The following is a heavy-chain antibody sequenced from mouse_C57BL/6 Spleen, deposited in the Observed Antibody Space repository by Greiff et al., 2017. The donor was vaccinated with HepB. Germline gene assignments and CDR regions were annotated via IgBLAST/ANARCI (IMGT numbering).Heavy chain of an antibody. CDR2: INPNNGGT. CDR1: GYTFTDYN. D-gene: IGHD2-2*01. CDR3: ARSPGLRRNYYAMDY. V-gene: IGHV1-18*01. J-gene: IGHJ4*01. Sequence: EVQLQESGPELVKPGASVKIPCKASGYTFTDYNMDWVKQSHGKSLEWIGDINPNNGGTIYNQKFKGKATLTVDKSSSTAYMELRSLTSEDTAVYYCARSPGLRRNYYAMDYWGQGTSVTVSS.